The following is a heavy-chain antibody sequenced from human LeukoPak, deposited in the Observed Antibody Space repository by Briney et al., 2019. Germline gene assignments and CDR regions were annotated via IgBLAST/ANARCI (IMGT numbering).Heavy chain of an antibody. V-gene: IGHV3-48*01. J-gene: IGHJ4*02. CDR3: ARGIFNIAATFDY. CDR1: GFTFSSYN. D-gene: IGHD6-6*01. Sequence: PGGSLRLSCAASGFTFSSYNMNWLRQAPGKGLEWVSYISSSGNTIYYADSVKGRFTISRDNAKKSLYLQMNSLRAEDTSVYYCARGIFNIAATFDYWGQGTLVTVSS. CDR2: ISSSGNTI.